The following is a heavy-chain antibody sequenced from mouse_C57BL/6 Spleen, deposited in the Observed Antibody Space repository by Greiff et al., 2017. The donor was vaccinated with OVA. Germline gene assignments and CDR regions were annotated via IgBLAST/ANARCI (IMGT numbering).Heavy chain of an antibody. Sequence: QVQLQQPGAELVKPGASVKLSCKASGYTFTSYWMHWVKQRPGQGLEWIGMIHPNSGSTNYNEKFKSKATLTVDKSSSTAYMQLSSLTSEDSAVYYCARRSYYDLVYYFDYWGQGTTLTVSS. D-gene: IGHD2-4*01. CDR1: GYTFTSYW. CDR2: IHPNSGST. CDR3: ARRSYYDLVYYFDY. J-gene: IGHJ2*01. V-gene: IGHV1-64*01.